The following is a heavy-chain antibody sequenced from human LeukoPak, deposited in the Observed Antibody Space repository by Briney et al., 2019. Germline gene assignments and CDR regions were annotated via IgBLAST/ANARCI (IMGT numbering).Heavy chain of an antibody. D-gene: IGHD1-26*01. CDR3: ARVSGSNLNNWFDP. V-gene: IGHV4-59*11. J-gene: IGHJ5*02. Sequence: PSGTLSLTCTVFGGSFSNHYWGWIRQPPGKGLEWIGYFYHSGTTNYNPSLKSRVTMSVDTSKKQFSLKLTSVTAADTAVYYCARVSGSNLNNWFDPWGQGTLATVSS. CDR2: FYHSGTT. CDR1: GGSFSNHY.